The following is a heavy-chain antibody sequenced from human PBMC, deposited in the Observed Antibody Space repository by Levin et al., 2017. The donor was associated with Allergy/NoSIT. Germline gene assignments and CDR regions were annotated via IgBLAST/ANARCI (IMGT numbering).Heavy chain of an antibody. CDR1: GFTFSSYS. CDR3: TRDLSSAGTVFAY. V-gene: IGHV3-21*01. D-gene: IGHD6-13*01. Sequence: GESLKISCAASGFTFSSYSMNWVRQAPGKGLEWVSSISSSGRYIYYADSVKGRFTISRDNAKNSLSLQMNSLRAEDTAVYYCTRDLSSAGTVFAYWGQGILVTVSS. J-gene: IGHJ4*02. CDR2: ISSSGRYI.